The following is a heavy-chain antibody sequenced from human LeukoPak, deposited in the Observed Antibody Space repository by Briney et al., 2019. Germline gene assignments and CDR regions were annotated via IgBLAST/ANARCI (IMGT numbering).Heavy chain of an antibody. V-gene: IGHV3-23*01. Sequence: GGSPRLSCAASGFTFSSYAMTWVRQAPGKGLEWVSVISGSGGTTYYADSVKGRFTISRDNSKNTLYLQMNSLRAEDTAVYYCANRGYVTYYFDCWGQGTLVTVSS. CDR3: ANRGYVTYYFDC. CDR2: ISGSGGTT. CDR1: GFTFSSYA. D-gene: IGHD5-18*01. J-gene: IGHJ4*02.